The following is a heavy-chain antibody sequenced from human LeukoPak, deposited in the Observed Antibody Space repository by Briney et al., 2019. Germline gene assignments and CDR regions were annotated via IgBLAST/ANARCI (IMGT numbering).Heavy chain of an antibody. CDR3: ARHPGYYYHYMDV. CDR2: IYYSGST. Sequence: SETLSLTCTVSGDSISSYYWSWIRQPPGKGLEWIGYIYYSGSTNYRPSLKSRVTISVDTSKNQFSLKLSSVTAADTAVYYCARHPGYYYHYMDVWGKGTTVTISS. V-gene: IGHV4-59*01. CDR1: GDSISSYY. J-gene: IGHJ6*03. D-gene: IGHD1-1*01.